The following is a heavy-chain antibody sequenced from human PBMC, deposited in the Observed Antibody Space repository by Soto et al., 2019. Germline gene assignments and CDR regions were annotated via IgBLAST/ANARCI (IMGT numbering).Heavy chain of an antibody. D-gene: IGHD3-10*01. CDR3: AKDGVPRNGDWDWFDP. V-gene: IGHV3-23*01. CDR1: GFTFRNYA. Sequence: EVQLLESGGGLVQPGGSLRLSCAASGFTFRNYAMSWVRQTPGKGLEWVSSIHGEGAGTYYADSVKGRFTVSRDDYKETLYLQMSSLGVDDTAVYYCAKDGVPRNGDWDWFDPWGQGTLVTVAS. CDR2: IHGEGAGT. J-gene: IGHJ5*02.